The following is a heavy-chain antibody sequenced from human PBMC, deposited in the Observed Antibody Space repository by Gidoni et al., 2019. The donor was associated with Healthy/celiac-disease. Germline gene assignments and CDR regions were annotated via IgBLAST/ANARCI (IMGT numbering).Heavy chain of an antibody. D-gene: IGHD3-9*01. Sequence: EVQLVESEGVVVQPGGSLRLSCACSGFPFDAYSMHWVRRAPGKVLEWVSLISGDGGSTYYADSVKGRFTISRDNSKNSLYLQMNSLRTEDTALYYCAKDMGLRYLDWLMGGFDYWGQGTLVTVSS. J-gene: IGHJ4*02. CDR2: ISGDGGST. CDR3: AKDMGLRYLDWLMGGFDY. V-gene: IGHV3-43*01. CDR1: GFPFDAYS.